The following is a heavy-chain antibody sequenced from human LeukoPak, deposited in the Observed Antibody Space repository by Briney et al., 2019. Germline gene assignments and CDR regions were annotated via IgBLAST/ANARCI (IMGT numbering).Heavy chain of an antibody. V-gene: IGHV3-21*01. CDR3: ARGGNRFDP. CDR1: GFTFSSYS. Sequence: GGSLRLSCAASGFTFSSYSMNWVRQAPGKGLEWVSSVTGSSSFIYYADPVKGRFTSSRDNAKNSLYLQMNSLRVGDTAGYYWARGGNRFDPWGQGTLVTVSS. J-gene: IGHJ5*02. CDR2: VTGSSSFI.